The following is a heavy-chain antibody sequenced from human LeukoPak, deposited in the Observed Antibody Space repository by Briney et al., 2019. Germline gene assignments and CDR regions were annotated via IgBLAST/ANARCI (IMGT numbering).Heavy chain of an antibody. D-gene: IGHD2-21*02. J-gene: IGHJ2*01. CDR3: AKHGVTSLFYFDF. Sequence: GGSLRLSCAASGFTVSSNYMSWVRQAPGKGLEWVSVIYSGGSTYYADSVKGRFTISRDNSKNTLYLQMNSLRAEDTAVYLCAKHGVTSLFYFDFWGRGTLVTVSS. CDR1: GFTVSSNY. V-gene: IGHV3-53*01. CDR2: IYSGGST.